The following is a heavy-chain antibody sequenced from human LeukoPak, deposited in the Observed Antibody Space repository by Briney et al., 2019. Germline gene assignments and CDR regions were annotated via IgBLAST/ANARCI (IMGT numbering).Heavy chain of an antibody. CDR2: INPNSGGT. CDR3: ARDLGYCSSTSCYPDAEYFQH. CDR1: GYTFTGYY. V-gene: IGHV1-2*02. D-gene: IGHD2-2*01. J-gene: IGHJ1*01. Sequence: ASVKVSCTASGYTFTGYYMHWVRQAPGQGLEWMGWINPNSGGTNYAQKFQGRVTMTRDTSISTAYMELSRLRSDDTAVYYCARDLGYCSSTSCYPDAEYFQHWGQGTLVTVSS.